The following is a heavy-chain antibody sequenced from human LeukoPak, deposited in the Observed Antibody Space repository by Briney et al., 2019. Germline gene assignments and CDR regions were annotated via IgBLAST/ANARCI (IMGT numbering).Heavy chain of an antibody. CDR1: GFTFSSYG. V-gene: IGHV3-30*18. Sequence: GRSLRLSCAASGFTFSSYGMHWVRQAPGKGLEWVIGISYDGSNKYYADSVKGRFTISRDNSKNTLYLQMNSLRAEDTAVYYCAKGFLPHISMVRGVTTLFDFWGQGTLVTVSS. J-gene: IGHJ4*02. D-gene: IGHD3-10*01. CDR3: AKGFLPHISMVRGVTTLFDF. CDR2: ISYDGSNK.